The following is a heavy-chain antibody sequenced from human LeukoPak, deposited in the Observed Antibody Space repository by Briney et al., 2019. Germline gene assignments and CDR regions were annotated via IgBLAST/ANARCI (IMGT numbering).Heavy chain of an antibody. V-gene: IGHV1-2*02. CDR3: ARDPTRILWFGELLTPHFDY. D-gene: IGHD3-10*01. CDR2: INPNSGGT. CDR1: GYTFTGYY. Sequence: ASVKVSCKASGYTFTGYYMHWVRQAPGQGLEWMGWINPNSGGTNYAQKFQGRVTMTRDTSISTAYMELSRLRSDGTAVYYCARDPTRILWFGELLTPHFDYWGQGTLVTVSS. J-gene: IGHJ4*02.